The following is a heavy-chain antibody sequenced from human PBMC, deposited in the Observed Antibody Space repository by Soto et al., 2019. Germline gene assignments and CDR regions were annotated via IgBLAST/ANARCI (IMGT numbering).Heavy chain of an antibody. V-gene: IGHV4-59*01. CDR3: ARSRTVTSFDQ. Sequence: QVHLQESGPGLVKPSETLSLFCTVSGGSMSNNYWSWIRQAPGKGLEWIGYVFYTGSTNYNPSLNSRVTISVDTSKKYCSLRLSSVTAADTAVYYCARSRTVTSFDQWGQGTRVIVS. D-gene: IGHD4-17*01. CDR1: GGSMSNNY. CDR2: VFYTGST. J-gene: IGHJ4*02.